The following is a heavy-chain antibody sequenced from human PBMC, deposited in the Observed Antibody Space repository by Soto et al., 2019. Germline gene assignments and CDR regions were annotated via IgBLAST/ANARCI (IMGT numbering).Heavy chain of an antibody. D-gene: IGHD3-9*01. CDR3: ASGRGYDILTGYYPYFDY. Sequence: GGSLRLSCAASGLTFDDYVMHWVRQAPGKDLEWVSGISWNSGSIGYADSVKGRFTISRDNAKNSLYLQMNSLRAGDTALYYCASGRGYDILTGYYPYFDYWGQGTLVTVSS. V-gene: IGHV3-9*01. J-gene: IGHJ4*02. CDR1: GLTFDDYV. CDR2: ISWNSGSI.